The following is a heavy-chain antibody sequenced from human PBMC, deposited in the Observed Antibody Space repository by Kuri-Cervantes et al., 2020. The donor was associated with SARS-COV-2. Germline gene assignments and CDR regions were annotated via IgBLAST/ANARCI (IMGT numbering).Heavy chain of an antibody. J-gene: IGHJ4*02. CDR1: GYSISSGYY. Sequence: SETLSLTCTVSGYSISSGYYWGWIRQPPGKGLEWIGSIYHSGSTYYNPSLKSRVTISVDTSKNQFPLKLSSVTAADTAVYYCARVARLVSYYFDYWGQGTLVTVSS. CDR2: IYHSGST. D-gene: IGHD6-6*01. CDR3: ARVARLVSYYFDY. V-gene: IGHV4-38-2*02.